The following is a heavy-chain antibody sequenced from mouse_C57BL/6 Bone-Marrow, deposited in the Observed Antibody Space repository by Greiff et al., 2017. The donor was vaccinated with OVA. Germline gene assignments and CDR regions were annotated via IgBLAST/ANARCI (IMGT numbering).Heavy chain of an antibody. V-gene: IGHV15-2*01. CDR1: DSEVFPIAY. D-gene: IGHD2-4*01. J-gene: IGHJ1*03. Sequence: QVPLQQSGSELRSPGSSVKLSCKDFDSEVFPIAYLSWVRQKPGHGFEWIGGILPSIGRTIYGEKFEDKATLDADTLSNTAYLELNSLTSEDSAIYYGARGGDYEGYFDVWGTGTTVTVSS. CDR3: ARGGDYEGYFDV. CDR2: ILPSIGRT.